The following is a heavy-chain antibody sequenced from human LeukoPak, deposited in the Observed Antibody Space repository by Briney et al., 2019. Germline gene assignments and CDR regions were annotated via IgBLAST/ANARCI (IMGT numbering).Heavy chain of an antibody. CDR2: ISDDESKK. CDR1: GFTFSRNG. D-gene: IGHD5-12*01. Sequence: GSLRLSCAASGFTFSRNGMHWVRQAPGKGLEWVAVISDDESKKYYTDSVKGRFTISRDNSKNTLYMQMNSLRTEDTAVYYCAKDFVATPPGGWFDPWGQGTLVTVSS. V-gene: IGHV3-30*18. J-gene: IGHJ5*02. CDR3: AKDFVATPPGGWFDP.